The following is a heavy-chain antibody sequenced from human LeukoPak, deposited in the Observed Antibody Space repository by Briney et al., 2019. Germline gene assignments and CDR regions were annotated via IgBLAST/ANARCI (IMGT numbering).Heavy chain of an antibody. V-gene: IGHV1-18*01. Sequence: ASVKVSCKASGYTFTSYGISWVRQDPGQGLEWMGWISAYNGNTNYAQKLQGRVTMTTDTSTSTAYMELRSLRSDDTAVYYCVRNIAARQRDAFDIWGQGTMVTVSS. D-gene: IGHD6-6*01. CDR2: ISAYNGNT. CDR3: VRNIAARQRDAFDI. CDR1: GYTFTSYG. J-gene: IGHJ3*02.